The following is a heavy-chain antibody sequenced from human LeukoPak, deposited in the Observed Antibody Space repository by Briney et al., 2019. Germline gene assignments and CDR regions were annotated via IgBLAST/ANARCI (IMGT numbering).Heavy chain of an antibody. D-gene: IGHD2-21*01. CDR2: IYYSGST. CDR3: ARQSFVGAFDI. Sequence: SETLSLTRTVSGGSISSSSYYWGWIRQPPGKGLGWIGSIYYSGSTYYNPSLKSRVAISVDTSKNQFSLKLSSVTAADTAVYYCARQSFVGAFDIWGQGTMVTVSS. J-gene: IGHJ3*02. CDR1: GGSISSSSYY. V-gene: IGHV4-39*01.